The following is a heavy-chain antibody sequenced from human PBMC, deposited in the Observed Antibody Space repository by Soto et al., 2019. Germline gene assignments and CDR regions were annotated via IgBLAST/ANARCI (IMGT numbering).Heavy chain of an antibody. D-gene: IGHD3-10*01. CDR3: ARQERLGESIFDY. Sequence: PSETMSLTCAVSVGSTCSSSYSWCLIRQPPGKGLEWIGSIYYSGCTYYNPSLKSRVTISVDTSKNQFSLKLSSVTAADTSVYYCARQERLGESIFDYCGQGTLVTVSS. J-gene: IGHJ4*01. V-gene: IGHV4-39*01. CDR1: VGSTCSSSYS. CDR2: IYYSGCT.